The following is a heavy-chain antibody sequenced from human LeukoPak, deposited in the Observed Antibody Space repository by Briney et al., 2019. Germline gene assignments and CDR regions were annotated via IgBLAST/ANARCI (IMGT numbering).Heavy chain of an antibody. Sequence: PGGSLRLSCAASGFTFSSYAMSWVRQAPGKGLEWVSAISGSGGSTYYADSVKGRFTISRDNSKNTLYLQMNSLRAEDTAVYYCAKPRWLLAAAAYFDYWRQGTLVTVST. J-gene: IGHJ4*02. V-gene: IGHV3-23*01. CDR1: GFTFSSYA. CDR2: ISGSGGST. CDR3: AKPRWLLAAAAYFDY. D-gene: IGHD6-13*01.